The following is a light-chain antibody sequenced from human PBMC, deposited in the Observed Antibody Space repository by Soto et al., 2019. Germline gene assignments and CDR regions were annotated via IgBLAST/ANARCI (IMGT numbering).Light chain of an antibody. V-gene: IGKV1-5*03. CDR1: QSISSW. CDR3: QQYNGYLWT. CDR2: KAS. J-gene: IGKJ1*01. Sequence: DIQMTQSPSTLSASVGDRVTITCRASQSISSWLAWYQQKPGKAPKLLIYKASYLESGVPSRFSGSGSGTEFTLTISSLQPDDFATYYCQQYNGYLWTFGQGTKVEIK.